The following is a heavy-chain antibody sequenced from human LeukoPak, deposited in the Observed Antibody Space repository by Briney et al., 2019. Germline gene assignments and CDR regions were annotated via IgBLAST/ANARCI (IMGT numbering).Heavy chain of an antibody. J-gene: IGHJ4*02. V-gene: IGHV3-23*01. CDR3: AKDLGRRPFYSDN. D-gene: IGHD3-3*02. CDR2: ISASGGT. CDR1: GFTFSSYA. Sequence: GGSLRLSCAASGFTFSSYAMSWVRQAPGKGLEWVSAISASGGTSYADSVKGRFTISRDNSKNTLFLQMNSLRAEDTAVYYCAKDLGRRPFYSDNWGQGTLVTVSS.